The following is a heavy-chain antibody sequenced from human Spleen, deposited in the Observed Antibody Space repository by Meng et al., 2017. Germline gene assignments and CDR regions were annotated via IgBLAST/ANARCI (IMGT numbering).Heavy chain of an antibody. CDR2: INHMGST. J-gene: IGHJ4*02. D-gene: IGHD4-11*01. CDR3: ARGPTTMAHDFDY. Sequence: WAAVPLKPADTLSPSCVVYGGSFSVYSLSWIRQPPGKGLEWIGEINHMGSTNYNPSLESRATISVDTSQNNLSLKLSSVTAADSAVYYCARGPTTMAHDFDYWGQGTLVTVSS. CDR1: GGSFSVYS. V-gene: IGHV4-34*01.